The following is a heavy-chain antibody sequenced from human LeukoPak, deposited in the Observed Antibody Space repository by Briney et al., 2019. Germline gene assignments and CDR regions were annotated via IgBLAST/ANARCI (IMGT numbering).Heavy chain of an antibody. Sequence: GGSLRLSCAASGFNFNNYWMSWVRQAPGNGLGWVANIRPDGGEKYYVDSVKGRFTISRDNAKNSVVLQMNSLRAEDTAVYYCARGGYTNGYAYWGQGTLVTVSS. J-gene: IGHJ4*02. V-gene: IGHV3-7*03. D-gene: IGHD5-18*01. CDR3: ARGGYTNGYAY. CDR2: IRPDGGEK. CDR1: GFNFNNYW.